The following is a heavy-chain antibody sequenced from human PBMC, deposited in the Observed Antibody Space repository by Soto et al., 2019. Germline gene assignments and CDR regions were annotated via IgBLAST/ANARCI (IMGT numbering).Heavy chain of an antibody. CDR2: IIPIFGTA. J-gene: IGHJ6*02. CDR1: GGTFSSYA. V-gene: IGHV1-69*13. D-gene: IGHD2-21*02. CDR3: ARVQGPCGGDCYPYYYYGMDV. Sequence: GASVKVSCKASGGTFSSYAISWVRQAPGQGLEWMGGIIPIFGTANYAQKFQGRVTITADESTSTAYMELSSLRSEDTAVYYCARVQGPCGGDCYPYYYYGMDVWGQGTTVTVSS.